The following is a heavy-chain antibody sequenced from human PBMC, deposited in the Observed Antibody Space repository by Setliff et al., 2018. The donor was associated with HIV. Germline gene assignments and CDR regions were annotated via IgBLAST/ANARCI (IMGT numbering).Heavy chain of an antibody. CDR1: GFTFSSYS. J-gene: IGHJ4*02. CDR2: ISIGSGGAI. Sequence: GGSLRLSCEASGFTFSSYSIHWVRQAPGKGLEWVSSISIGSGGAIDYADSVQGRFTISRDNSKNSLYLQMNSLRVEDTALYYGTTAVAHNWYGSGNENYWGQGTLVTVSS. CDR3: TTAVAHNWYGSGNENY. D-gene: IGHD3-10*01. V-gene: IGHV3-21*03.